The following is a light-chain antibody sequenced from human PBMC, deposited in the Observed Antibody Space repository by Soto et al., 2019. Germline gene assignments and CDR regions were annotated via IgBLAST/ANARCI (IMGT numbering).Light chain of an antibody. CDR2: EVR. CDR3: SSYTSDSNPYV. V-gene: IGLV2-14*01. CDR1: SSDVGGYNY. J-gene: IGLJ1*01. Sequence: LTQPASVSGSPGQSITISCTGASSDVGGYNYVSWYQLHPGKAPKLIISEVRNRPSGVSLRFSGSKSGNTASLTISGLQAEDEADYFCSSYTSDSNPYVFGTGTKVTVL.